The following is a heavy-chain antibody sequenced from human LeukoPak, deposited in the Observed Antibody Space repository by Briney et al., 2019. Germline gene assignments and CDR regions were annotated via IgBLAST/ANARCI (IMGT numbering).Heavy chain of an antibody. CDR3: ARDLGGYDYVPYFDY. CDR2: IKQDGSEK. V-gene: IGHV3-7*01. J-gene: IGHJ4*02. D-gene: IGHD5-12*01. CDR1: GFTFSSYW. Sequence: GGSLRLSCAASGFTFSSYWMSWVRQAPGKGLEWVANIKQDGSEKYYVDSVKGRFTISRDNAKNSLYLQMNSLRAEDTAVLYCARDLGGYDYVPYFDYWGQGTLVTVSS.